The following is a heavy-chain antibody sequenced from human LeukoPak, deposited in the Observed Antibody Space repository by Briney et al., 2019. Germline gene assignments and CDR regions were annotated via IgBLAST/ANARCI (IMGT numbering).Heavy chain of an antibody. CDR3: ARLRYSSRPYFDY. V-gene: IGHV4-39*07. Sequence: SETLSLTCTVSGGSISSSSYYWGWIRQPPGKGLEWIGSIYYSGSTNYNPSLKSRVTISVDTSKNQFSLKLSSVTAADTAVYYCARLRYSSRPYFDYWGQGTLVTVSS. CDR1: GGSISSSSYY. CDR2: IYYSGST. D-gene: IGHD6-19*01. J-gene: IGHJ4*02.